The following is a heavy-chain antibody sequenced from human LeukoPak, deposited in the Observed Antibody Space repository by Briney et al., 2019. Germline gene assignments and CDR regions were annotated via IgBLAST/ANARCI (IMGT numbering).Heavy chain of an antibody. Sequence: GGSLRLSCAASGFTFSSYGMHWVRQAPGKGLEWVSSISGSGGSTYYADSVKGRFTISRDNSKNTLYLQMNSLRAEDTAVYYCAKLLLAYSSSWYYFDYWGQGTLVTVSS. D-gene: IGHD6-13*01. CDR1: GFTFSSYG. V-gene: IGHV3-23*01. CDR2: ISGSGGST. J-gene: IGHJ4*02. CDR3: AKLLLAYSSSWYYFDY.